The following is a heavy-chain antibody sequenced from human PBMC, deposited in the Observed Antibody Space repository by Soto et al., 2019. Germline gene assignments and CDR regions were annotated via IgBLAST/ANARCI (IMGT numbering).Heavy chain of an antibody. CDR3: ARSYYDILTGYYYYYYYGMDV. V-gene: IGHV4-59*01. CDR2: IYYSGST. D-gene: IGHD3-9*01. Sequence: QVQLQESGPGLVKPSETLSLTCTVSGGSISSYYWSWIRQPPGKGLEWIGYIYYSGSTNYNPSLKGRVTISVDTSKNQFSLKLSSVTAADTAVYYCARSYYDILTGYYYYYYYGMDVWGQGTTVTVSS. CDR1: GGSISSYY. J-gene: IGHJ6*02.